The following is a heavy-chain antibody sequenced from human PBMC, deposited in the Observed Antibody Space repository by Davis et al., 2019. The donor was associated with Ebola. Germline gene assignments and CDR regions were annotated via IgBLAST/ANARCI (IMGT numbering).Heavy chain of an antibody. J-gene: IGHJ4*02. CDR1: GGTFSSYA. V-gene: IGHV1-69*06. CDR3: ARDLGSPTVVNDY. D-gene: IGHD4-23*01. Sequence: AASVKVSCKASGGTFSSYAISWVRQAPGQGLEWMGGIIPIFGTANYAQKFQGRVTITADKSTSTAYMELSSLRSEDTAVYYCARDLGSPTVVNDYWGQGTLVTVSS. CDR2: IIPIFGTA.